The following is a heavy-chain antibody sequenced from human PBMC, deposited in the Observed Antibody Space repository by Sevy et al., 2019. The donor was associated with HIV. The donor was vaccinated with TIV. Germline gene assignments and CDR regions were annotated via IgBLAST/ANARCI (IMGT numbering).Heavy chain of an antibody. CDR2: IYPRGSA. CDR3: VEDKNDYGGSYFES. D-gene: IGHD4-17*01. V-gene: IGHV4-38-2*01. J-gene: IGHJ4*02. Sequence: SQTLSLTCAVSHYSIRSAYQWGWIRQSPGKGLEWIGSIYPRGSAFYNPSLKSRLSISVDMSKNQFSLNLRSMTAADTAVYYCVEDKNDYGGSYFESWGPGTLVTVSS. CDR1: HYSIRSAYQ.